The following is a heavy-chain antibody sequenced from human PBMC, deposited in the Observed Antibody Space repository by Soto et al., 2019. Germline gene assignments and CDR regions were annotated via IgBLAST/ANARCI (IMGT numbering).Heavy chain of an antibody. CDR2: ISAYNGNT. V-gene: IGHV1-18*01. CDR3: ARGCHYGVLCAFDI. Sequence: ASVKVSCKASGYTFTSYDINWVRQATGQGLEWMGWISAYNGNTNYAQKLQGRVTMTTDTSTSTAYMELRSLRSDDTAVYYCARGCHYGVLCAFDIWGQGTMVTVSS. J-gene: IGHJ3*02. D-gene: IGHD4-17*01. CDR1: GYTFTSYD.